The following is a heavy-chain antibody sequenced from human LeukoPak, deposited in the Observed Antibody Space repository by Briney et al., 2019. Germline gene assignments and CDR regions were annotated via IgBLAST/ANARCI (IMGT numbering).Heavy chain of an antibody. V-gene: IGHV4-34*01. CDR1: GGSFSGYY. CDR3: ARGVGAARLNWFDP. J-gene: IGHJ5*02. CDR2: INHSGST. Sequence: IPSETLSLTCAVYGGSFSGYYWSWIRQPPGKGLEWIGEINHSGSTNYNPSLKSRVTISVDTPKNQFSLKLSSVTAADTAVYYCARGVGAARLNWFDPWGQGALVTVSS. D-gene: IGHD6-6*01.